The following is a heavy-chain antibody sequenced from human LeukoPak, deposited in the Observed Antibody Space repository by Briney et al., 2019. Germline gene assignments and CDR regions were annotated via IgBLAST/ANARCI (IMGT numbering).Heavy chain of an antibody. CDR2: ISGGGTST. D-gene: IGHD6-19*01. CDR3: AKTFIAVANPIDY. Sequence: GGSLRLSCAASGFTFSSYAMSWVRQAPGKGLEWVSVISGGGTSTYYADSVKGRFTISKDNSRNTPYLQMNSLRAEDTAVYYCAKTFIAVANPIDYWGQGTLVTVSS. J-gene: IGHJ4*02. CDR1: GFTFSSYA. V-gene: IGHV3-23*01.